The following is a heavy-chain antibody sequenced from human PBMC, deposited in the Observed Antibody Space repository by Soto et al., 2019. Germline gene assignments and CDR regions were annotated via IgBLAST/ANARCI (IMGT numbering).Heavy chain of an antibody. CDR2: VRHDGRQE. J-gene: IGHJ4*02. V-gene: IGHV3-33*03. Sequence: GGSLRLSCAASGFTFSSYGMHWVRQAPGKGLEYVAGVRHDGRQEYYVDSVRGRFTISRDNYQNMLSLQMNSLRAEDTAVYYCAKDPLWFGESVDYWGQGTLVTVSS. CDR3: AKDPLWFGESVDY. CDR1: GFTFSSYG. D-gene: IGHD3-10*01.